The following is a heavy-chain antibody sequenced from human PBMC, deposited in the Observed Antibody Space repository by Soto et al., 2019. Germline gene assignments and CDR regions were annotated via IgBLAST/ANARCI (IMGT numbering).Heavy chain of an antibody. CDR2: IYSSGSS. D-gene: IGHD6-19*01. CDR3: ARFAYRSGWNFDY. CDR1: GVSISSGADY. V-gene: IGHV4-31*03. J-gene: IGHJ4*02. Sequence: KTSETLSLTCSVSGVSISSGADYWSWIRQRPGKGLEWIGSIYSSGSSSYNPALKSRLTISLDTSKNQFPLKLTSVTAADTAVYYCARFAYRSGWNFDYWGRRTLVTVSS.